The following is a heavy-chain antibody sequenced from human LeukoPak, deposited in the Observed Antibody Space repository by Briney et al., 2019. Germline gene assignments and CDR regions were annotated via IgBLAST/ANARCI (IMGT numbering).Heavy chain of an antibody. J-gene: IGHJ3*02. CDR1: GGSISSGRYY. V-gene: IGHV4-61*02. CDR2: IYTSGST. D-gene: IGHD1-7*01. Sequence: PSQTLSLTCTVSGGSISSGRYYWRWIRQPAGKGLEWFGRIYTSGSTNYNPSLQSRVTISVDTSKNQFSLKLSSVNAADTAVYYCARGSGELLPGWGAFDIWGQGTMVTVSS. CDR3: ARGSGELLPGWGAFDI.